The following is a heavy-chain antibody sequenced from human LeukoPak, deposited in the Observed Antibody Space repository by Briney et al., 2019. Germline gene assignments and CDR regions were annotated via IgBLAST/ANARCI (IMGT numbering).Heavy chain of an antibody. CDR2: INHSGST. CDR1: GGSFSGYY. V-gene: IGHV4-34*01. Sequence: SETLSLTCAVYGGSFSGYYWSWIRQPPGKWLEWIGEINHSGSTNYNPSLKSRVTMSVDTSKNQFSLKLNSVTAADTAVYYCASLSEYCSAGSCYLGWFDPWGQGTLVTVSS. J-gene: IGHJ5*02. D-gene: IGHD2-15*01. CDR3: ASLSEYCSAGSCYLGWFDP.